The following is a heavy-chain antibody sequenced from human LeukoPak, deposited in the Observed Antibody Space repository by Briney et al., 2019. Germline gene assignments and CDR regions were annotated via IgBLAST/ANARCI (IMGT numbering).Heavy chain of an antibody. J-gene: IGHJ5*02. D-gene: IGHD6-13*01. V-gene: IGHV1-8*01. CDR1: GYTFTSYD. CDR3: ARVPQHSSSWYLDP. Sequence: ASAKVSCKASGYTFTSYDINWVRQATGQGLEWMGWMNPNSGNTGYAQKFQGRVTMTRNTSISTAYMELSSLRSEDTAVYYCARVPQHSSSWYLDPWGQGTLVTVSS. CDR2: MNPNSGNT.